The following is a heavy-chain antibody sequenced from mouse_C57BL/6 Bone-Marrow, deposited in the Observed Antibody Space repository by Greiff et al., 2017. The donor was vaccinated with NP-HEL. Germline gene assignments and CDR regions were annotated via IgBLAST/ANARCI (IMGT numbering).Heavy chain of an antibody. V-gene: IGHV5-4*01. CDR3: ARDEGLFDY. D-gene: IGHD3-3*01. Sequence: EVQGVESGGGLVKPGGSLKLSCAASGFTFSSYAMSWVRQTPEKRLEWVATISDGGSYTYYPDNVKGRFTISRDNAKNNLYLQMSHLKSEDTAMYYCARDEGLFDYWGQGTTLTVSS. J-gene: IGHJ2*01. CDR1: GFTFSSYA. CDR2: ISDGGSYT.